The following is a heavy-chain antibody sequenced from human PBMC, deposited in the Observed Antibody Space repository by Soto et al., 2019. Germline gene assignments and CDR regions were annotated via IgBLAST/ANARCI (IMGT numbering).Heavy chain of an antibody. D-gene: IGHD6-19*01. Sequence: QVQLVESGGGVVQPGRSLRLSCAASGFTFSSYGMHWVRQAPGKGLEWVAVISYDGSNKYYADSVKGRFTISRDNSKNTLSLQMNSRRAEDTAVYYCAKGAGIAVTWGQGTLVAVSS. CDR1: GFTFSSYG. V-gene: IGHV3-30*18. CDR3: AKGAGIAVT. J-gene: IGHJ1*01. CDR2: ISYDGSNK.